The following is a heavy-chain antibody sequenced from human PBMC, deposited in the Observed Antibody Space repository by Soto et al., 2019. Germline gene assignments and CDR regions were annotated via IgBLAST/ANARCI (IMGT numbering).Heavy chain of an antibody. CDR3: ARSPTVTTGYFDY. Sequence: LSLTCTVSGGSISSYYWSWIRQPPGKGLEWIGYIYYSGSTNYNPSLKSRVTISVDTSKNQFSLKLSSVTAADTAVYYCARSPTVTTGYFDYWGQGTLVTVSS. D-gene: IGHD4-17*01. J-gene: IGHJ4*02. CDR1: GGSISSYY. CDR2: IYYSGST. V-gene: IGHV4-59*01.